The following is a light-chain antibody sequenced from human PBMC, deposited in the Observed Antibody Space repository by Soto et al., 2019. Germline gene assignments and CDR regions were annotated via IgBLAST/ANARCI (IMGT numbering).Light chain of an antibody. CDR1: QTVNSN. Sequence: EIVMTQSPATLSVSPGERATLSCRASQTVNSNLAWYQQKPGQAPRLLIYGASTRATGIPARFSGSGSGTEFTLTISSLQSEDFAVYYCQQYNNWPPYTFGQGTKVDIK. J-gene: IGKJ2*01. CDR3: QQYNNWPPYT. V-gene: IGKV3D-15*01. CDR2: GAS.